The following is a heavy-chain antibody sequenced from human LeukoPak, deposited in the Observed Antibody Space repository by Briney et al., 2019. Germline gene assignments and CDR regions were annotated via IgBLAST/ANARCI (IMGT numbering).Heavy chain of an antibody. J-gene: IGHJ6*03. CDR2: TKKEGSQT. Sequence: GGSLRLSCAASGFTLRSLWMTWVRRAPGRGVECVANTKKEGSQTAYVDSVKGRFTISRDNVQNSLYLQMNSLRVEDTAVHYCARDLGSGIYSSKYYYCYYIDVWGKGTTVTVSS. CDR3: ARDLGSGIYSSKYYYCYYIDV. V-gene: IGHV3-7*01. CDR1: GFTLRSLW. D-gene: IGHD6-13*01.